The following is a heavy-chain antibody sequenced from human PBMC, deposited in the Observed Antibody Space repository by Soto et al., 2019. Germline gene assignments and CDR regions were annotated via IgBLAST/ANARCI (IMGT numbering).Heavy chain of an antibody. D-gene: IGHD6-19*01. Sequence: GGSLRLSCAASGFTFSSYAMSWVRQAPGKGLEWVSAISGSGGSTYYADSVKGRFTISRDNSKNTLYLQMNSLRAEDTAVYYCAKDSSGWSYYYYYGMDVWGQGTTVTVSS. CDR1: GFTFSSYA. V-gene: IGHV3-23*01. CDR3: AKDSSGWSYYYYYGMDV. CDR2: ISGSGGST. J-gene: IGHJ6*02.